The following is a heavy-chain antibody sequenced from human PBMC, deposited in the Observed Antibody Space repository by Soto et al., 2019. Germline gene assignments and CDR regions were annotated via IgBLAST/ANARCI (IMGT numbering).Heavy chain of an antibody. CDR1: GYTFTSYD. CDR2: MNPNSGNT. CDR3: ARGRMVVVAATEGEWWFDP. D-gene: IGHD2-15*01. J-gene: IGHJ5*02. V-gene: IGHV1-8*01. Sequence: QVQLVQSGAEVKKPGASVKVSCKASGYTFTSYDINWVRQATGQGLEWMGWMNPNSGNTGYAQKFQGKVTMPRNTSISKGSMELSSLRSEDTAVYYCARGRMVVVAATEGEWWFDPWGQGNLVTFSA.